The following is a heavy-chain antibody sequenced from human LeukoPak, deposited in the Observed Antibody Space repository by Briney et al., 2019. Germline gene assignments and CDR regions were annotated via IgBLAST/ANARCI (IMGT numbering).Heavy chain of an antibody. CDR3: VRDQDYCTASSCSFYFDY. CDR2: ISSRSDYK. CDR1: GFTFNTYT. D-gene: IGHD2-2*01. J-gene: IGHJ4*02. V-gene: IGHV3-21*01. Sequence: PGGSLRLSCAASGFTFNTYTMSWVRQAPGKGLEWISSISSRSDYKYYAASVKGQFTIFRDNAKKSLYLHMSSLRVDDTAVYYCVRDQDYCTASSCSFYFDYWGQGTLVTVSS.